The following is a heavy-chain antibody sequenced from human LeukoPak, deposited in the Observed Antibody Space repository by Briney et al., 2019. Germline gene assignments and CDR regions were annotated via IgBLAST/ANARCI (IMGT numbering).Heavy chain of an antibody. V-gene: IGHV3-48*01. CDR1: GFTFSSYT. D-gene: IGHD6-13*01. J-gene: IGHJ4*02. Sequence: GGALRLSCAASGFTFSSYTVNWVRQAPGKGREWVSYISSSSSIIYYADSVKGRFTISRDNAKSSLYLQMNSLRGEDTAVYYCARNRGSWATDYWGQGTLVTVSS. CDR2: ISSSSSII. CDR3: ARNRGSWATDY.